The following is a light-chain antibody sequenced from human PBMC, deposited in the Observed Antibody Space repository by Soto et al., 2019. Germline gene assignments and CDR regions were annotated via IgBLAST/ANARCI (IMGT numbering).Light chain of an antibody. Sequence: QSVLTQPASVSWSPGQSITISCTGTSSDVGSYNLVSWYQQQPGKAPKLMIYEGSKRPSGVSNRFSGSKSGNTASLTISGLQAEDEADYYCCSYAGSSTYVFGTGTKVTVL. J-gene: IGLJ1*01. CDR1: SSDVGSYNL. V-gene: IGLV2-23*01. CDR3: CSYAGSSTYV. CDR2: EGS.